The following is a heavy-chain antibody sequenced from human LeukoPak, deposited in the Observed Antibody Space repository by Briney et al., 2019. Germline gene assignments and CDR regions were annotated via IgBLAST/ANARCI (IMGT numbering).Heavy chain of an antibody. V-gene: IGHV1-46*01. CDR2: INPSGGST. Sequence: ASVKVPCKASGYTFTSYYMHWVRQAPGQGLEWMGIINPSGGSTSYAQKFQGRVTMTRDTSISTAYMELSRLRSDDTAVYYCASWVNDGNYPYYFDYWGQGTLVTVSS. J-gene: IGHJ4*02. CDR3: ASWVNDGNYPYYFDY. CDR1: GYTFTSYY. D-gene: IGHD4-17*01.